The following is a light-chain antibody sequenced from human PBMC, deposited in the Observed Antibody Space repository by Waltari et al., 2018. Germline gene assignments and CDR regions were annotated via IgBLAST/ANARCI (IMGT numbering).Light chain of an antibody. J-gene: IGKJ1*01. CDR3: QNHERLPAM. CDR1: QSVSRY. Sequence: EIVLTQSPGTLSLSPGERATLPCRASQSVSRYLAWYQQRPGQAPRLLIYGASRRATGIPDRFSGSASGTYFSLTISRLEPEDFAVYYCQNHERLPAMFGQGTKVEIK. CDR2: GAS. V-gene: IGKV3-20*01.